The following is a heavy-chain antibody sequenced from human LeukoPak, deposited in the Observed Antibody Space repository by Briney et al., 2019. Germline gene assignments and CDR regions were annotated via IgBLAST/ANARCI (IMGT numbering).Heavy chain of an antibody. CDR3: ARRLSTRSYYLDD. CDR1: GGSINSYY. CDR2: IYYSGST. J-gene: IGHJ4*02. Sequence: SETLSLTCTVSGGSINSYYRSWIRQPPGKGLEWIGYIYYSGSTNYNPSLKSRVTISVDTSKNQFSLKLSSVTAADTAVYYCARRLSTRSYYLDDWGQGTLVTVSS. V-gene: IGHV4-59*08. D-gene: IGHD2/OR15-2a*01.